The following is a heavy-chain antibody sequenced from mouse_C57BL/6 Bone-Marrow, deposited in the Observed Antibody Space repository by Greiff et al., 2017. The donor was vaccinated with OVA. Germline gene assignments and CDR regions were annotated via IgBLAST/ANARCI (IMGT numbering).Heavy chain of an antibody. J-gene: IGHJ4*01. Sequence: VKLMESGAELMKPGASVKLSCKATGYTFTGYWIEWVKQRPGHGLEWIGEILPGSGSTNYNEKFKGKATFTADTSSNTAYMQLSRLTTEDSAIYYCASPRPLYYYAMDYWGQGTSVTVSS. CDR1: GYTFTGYW. CDR3: ASPRPLYYYAMDY. V-gene: IGHV1-9*01. CDR2: ILPGSGST.